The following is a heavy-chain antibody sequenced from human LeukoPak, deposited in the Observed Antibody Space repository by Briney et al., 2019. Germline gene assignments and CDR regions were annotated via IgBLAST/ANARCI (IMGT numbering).Heavy chain of an antibody. Sequence: SQTLSLTCTVADGSISTGGYSWNWIRQHPGKGLEWIAYIYYSGSTYYNPSLKSRLTISVDTSKNQFSLKLSSVTAADTAVYYCARDVGTVTDLGRFDPWGQGTLVTVSA. V-gene: IGHV4-31*03. CDR2: IYYSGST. J-gene: IGHJ5*02. D-gene: IGHD4-17*01. CDR1: DGSISTGGYS. CDR3: ARDVGTVTDLGRFDP.